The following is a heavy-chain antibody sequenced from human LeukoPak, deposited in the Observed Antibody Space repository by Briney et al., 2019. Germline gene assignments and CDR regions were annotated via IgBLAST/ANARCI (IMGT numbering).Heavy chain of an antibody. Sequence: GGSLRLSCAASGFTFSSFTMNWVRQAPGKGLEWVSSISSSSRYIYYADSVKGRFTISRDNAKNSLYLQENSLRAEDTAVYYCARDDGGGYLSIDYWGQGTLVTVSS. CDR3: ARDDGGGYLSIDY. CDR2: ISSSSRYI. J-gene: IGHJ4*02. D-gene: IGHD3-22*01. V-gene: IGHV3-21*01. CDR1: GFTFSSFT.